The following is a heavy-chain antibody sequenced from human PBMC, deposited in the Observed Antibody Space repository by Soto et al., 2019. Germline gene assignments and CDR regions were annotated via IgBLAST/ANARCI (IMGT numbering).Heavy chain of an antibody. CDR1: GFTFSSYP. CDR3: AGRNDFWSGYYSPNYYYYGMDV. D-gene: IGHD3-3*01. J-gene: IGHJ6*02. V-gene: IGHV3-23*01. Sequence: GGSLRLSCAASGFTFSSYPMSWVRQAPGKGLEWVSAISGSGGSTYYADSVKGRFTISRDNSKNTLYLQMNSLRAEDTAVYYCAGRNDFWSGYYSPNYYYYGMDVWGQGTTVTVSS. CDR2: ISGSGGST.